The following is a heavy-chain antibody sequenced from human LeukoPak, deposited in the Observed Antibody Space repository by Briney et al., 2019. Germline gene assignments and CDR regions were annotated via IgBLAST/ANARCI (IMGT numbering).Heavy chain of an antibody. V-gene: IGHV3-9*01. CDR1: GLIFDNHA. Sequence: GGSLGLSCEASGLIFDNHAMYWVRQPPGKGLEWVSGINWRGDIKGYADSVKGRFTISRDNAKNSLFLQMNSLKFEDTAVYYCAKDIASGFGELAGWTYYYGMDVWGQGTTVTVSS. CDR2: INWRGDIK. D-gene: IGHD3-10*01. CDR3: AKDIASGFGELAGWTYYYGMDV. J-gene: IGHJ6*02.